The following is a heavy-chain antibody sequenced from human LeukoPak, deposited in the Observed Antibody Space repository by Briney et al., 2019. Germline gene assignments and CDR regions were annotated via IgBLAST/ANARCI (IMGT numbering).Heavy chain of an antibody. J-gene: IGHJ4*02. CDR3: ARGPGTNFDY. CDR2: INHSGST. D-gene: IGHD1-26*01. V-gene: IGHV4-34*01. Sequence: SETLSLTCAVYGGSFSGYYWSWIRQPPGKGLEWIGEINHSGSTNYNPSLKSRVTISVDTSKNQFSLKLSSVTAADTAVYYCARGPGTNFDYWGQATLVTVSS. CDR1: GGSFSGYY.